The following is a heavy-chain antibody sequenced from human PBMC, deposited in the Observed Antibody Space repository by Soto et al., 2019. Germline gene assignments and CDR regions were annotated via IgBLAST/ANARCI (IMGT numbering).Heavy chain of an antibody. CDR3: ARQQLVRYYYGMDV. CDR2: IYYSGST. J-gene: IGHJ6*02. D-gene: IGHD6-13*01. CDR1: GGSISSSSYY. V-gene: IGHV4-39*01. Sequence: SETLSLTCTVSGGSISSSSYYWGWIRQPPGKGLEWIGSIYYSGSTYYNPSLKSRVTISVDTSKNQFSLKLSSVTAADTAVYYCARQQLVRYYYGMDVWGQGTTVTVSS.